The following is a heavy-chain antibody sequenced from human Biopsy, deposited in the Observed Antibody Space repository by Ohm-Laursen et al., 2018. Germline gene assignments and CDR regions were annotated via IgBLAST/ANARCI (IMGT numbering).Heavy chain of an antibody. CDR3: ASVVLGPTNDAFDL. CDR2: IYPGGST. D-gene: IGHD3-22*01. J-gene: IGHJ3*01. Sequence: SDTLSLTCPVSGGSLSSYYWSWIRQPAGKGLEWIGRIYPGGSTNYNPSLKSRVTMPVDTSKKQLSLRLRSVTAADTAMYYCASVVLGPTNDAFDLWGQGTMVVVSS. V-gene: IGHV4-4*07. CDR1: GGSLSSYY.